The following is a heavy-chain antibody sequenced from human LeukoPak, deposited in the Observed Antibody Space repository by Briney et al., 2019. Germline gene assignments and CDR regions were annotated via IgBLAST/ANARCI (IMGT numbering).Heavy chain of an antibody. J-gene: IGHJ5*02. CDR3: ARLWFGESNWFDP. CDR2: ISWNSGSI. V-gene: IGHV3-9*01. Sequence: GGSLRLSCAASGFTFDDYAMHWVRQAPGKGLEWVSGISWNSGSIGYADSVKGRFTISRDNAKNSLYLQMNSLRAEDTAVYYCARLWFGESNWFDPWGQGTLVTVSS. D-gene: IGHD3-10*01. CDR1: GFTFDDYA.